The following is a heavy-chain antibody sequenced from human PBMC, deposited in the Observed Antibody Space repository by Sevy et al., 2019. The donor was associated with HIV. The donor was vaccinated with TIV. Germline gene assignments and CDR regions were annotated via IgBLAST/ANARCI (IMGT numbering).Heavy chain of an antibody. V-gene: IGHV3-30-3*01. J-gene: IGHJ6*02. D-gene: IGHD3-10*01. CDR1: GFTFSSYA. CDR3: ARDLEMVRGVIITDNFYYYGMDV. Sequence: GGSLRLSCAASGFTFSSYAMHWVRQAPGKGLEWVAVISYDGSNKYYEDSVKGGFTISRDNSKNSLYLQMNNLRAEDTAVYYCARDLEMVRGVIITDNFYYYGMDVWGQGTTVTVSS. CDR2: ISYDGSNK.